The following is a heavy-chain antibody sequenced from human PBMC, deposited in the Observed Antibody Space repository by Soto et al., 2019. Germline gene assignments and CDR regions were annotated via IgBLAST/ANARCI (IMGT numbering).Heavy chain of an antibody. CDR2: IYYSGST. Sequence: SETLSLTCTVSGGSISSGDYYWSWIRQPPGKGLEWIGYIYYSGSTYYNPSLKSRVTISVDASKNQFSLKLSSVTAADTAVYYCARGRYFDWAYYFDYWGQGTLVTVSS. J-gene: IGHJ4*02. CDR1: GGSISSGDYY. D-gene: IGHD3-9*01. V-gene: IGHV4-30-4*01. CDR3: ARGRYFDWAYYFDY.